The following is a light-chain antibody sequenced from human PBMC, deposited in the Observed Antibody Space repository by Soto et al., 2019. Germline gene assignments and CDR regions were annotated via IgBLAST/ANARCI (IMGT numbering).Light chain of an antibody. V-gene: IGKV3-20*01. CDR1: QSVSSSY. J-gene: IGKJ1*01. CDR3: QQYGSSPWT. CDR2: GAP. Sequence: EIVLTQSPGTLSLSPGERATLSCRASQSVSSSYLAWYQQKPGQAPRPLIYGAPSRAIGIPDRFSGSGSGTDFTLTISRLEPEDFAVYYCQQYGSSPWTFGQGNKVEIK.